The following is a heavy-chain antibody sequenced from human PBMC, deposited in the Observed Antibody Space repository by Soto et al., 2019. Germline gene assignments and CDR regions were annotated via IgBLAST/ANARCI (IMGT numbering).Heavy chain of an antibody. CDR2: IYYSGST. J-gene: IGHJ6*02. V-gene: IGHV4-30-4*01. CDR1: GGSISSGDYY. Sequence: QVQLQESGPGLVKPSQTLSLTCTVSGGSISSGDYYWSWIRQPPGKGLEWIGYIYYSGSTYYNPAHKPRVTISVDTSKNQFSLKLSSVTAADTAVYYCARVGYSNIYYYYGMDVWGQGTTVTVSS. CDR3: ARVGYSNIYYYYGMDV. D-gene: IGHD4-4*01.